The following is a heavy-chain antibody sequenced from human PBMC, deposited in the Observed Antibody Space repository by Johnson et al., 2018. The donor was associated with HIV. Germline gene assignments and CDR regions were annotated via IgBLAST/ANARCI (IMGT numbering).Heavy chain of an antibody. Sequence: VHLVESGGGVVQPGGSLRLSCAASGFTFSSYWMHWVRQAPGKGLVWVSRINSDGSTTSYADSVKGRFTISRDNAKNTLYLQMNRLRAEDTAVYYCALSGGAAAYDAFDIWGQGTMVIVSS. D-gene: IGHD6-13*01. J-gene: IGHJ3*02. CDR3: ALSGGAAAYDAFDI. V-gene: IGHV3-74*02. CDR2: INSDGSTT. CDR1: GFTFSSYW.